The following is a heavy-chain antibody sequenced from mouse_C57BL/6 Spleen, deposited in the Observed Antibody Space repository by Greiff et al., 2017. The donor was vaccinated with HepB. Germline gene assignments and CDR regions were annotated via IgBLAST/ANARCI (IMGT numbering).Heavy chain of an antibody. CDR1: GYAFTNYL. CDR2: INPGSGGT. Sequence: SGAELVRPGTSVKVSCKASGYAFTNYLIEWVKQRPGQGLEWIGVINPGSGGTNYNEKFKGKATLTADKSSSTAYMQLSSLTSEDSAVYFCARGGYDETAWFAYWGQGTLVTVSA. CDR3: ARGGYDETAWFAY. V-gene: IGHV1-54*01. D-gene: IGHD2-2*01. J-gene: IGHJ3*01.